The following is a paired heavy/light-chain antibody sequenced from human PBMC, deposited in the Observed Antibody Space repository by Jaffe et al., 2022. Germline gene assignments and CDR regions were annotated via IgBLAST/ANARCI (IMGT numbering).Light chain of an antibody. CDR1: SSDVGSYNL. J-gene: IGLJ3*02. CDR2: EVT. CDR3: CAFAGSSTFDV. Sequence: QSALTQPASVSGSPGQSITISCTGTSSDVGSYNLVSWYQQHPGKAPKLIIYEVTKRPSGVSNRFSGSKSGNTASLTISGLQAEDEADYHCCAFAGSSTFDVFGGGTKLTVL. V-gene: IGLV2-23*02.
Heavy chain of an antibody. D-gene: IGHD3-10*01. Sequence: EVQLVESGGGLVQPGGSLRLSCAASGFTFSTYWMSWVRQAPGKGLEWVANIKQDGSEKKYVDSVKGRFTISRDNAKNSLYLQMNSLRAEDTAVYYCARANLGSYSWGQGTLVTVSS. CDR1: GFTFSTYW. CDR3: ARANLGSYS. J-gene: IGHJ4*02. V-gene: IGHV3-7*01. CDR2: IKQDGSEK.